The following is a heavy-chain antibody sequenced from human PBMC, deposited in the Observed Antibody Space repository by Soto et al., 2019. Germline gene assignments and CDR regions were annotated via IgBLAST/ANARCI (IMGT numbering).Heavy chain of an antibody. Sequence: QLQLQESGPGLVKPSETLSLTCTVSGGSISSRTSYWGWIRQAPGKGLEWIGSIYNTGSTYYNPSLKSRVTISVDTSKNQFSLKLSSVTAADTAVYYCATQSGQQLAEDSWGQGTLVSVSS. D-gene: IGHD6-13*01. CDR3: ATQSGQQLAEDS. CDR2: IYNTGST. J-gene: IGHJ4*02. V-gene: IGHV4-39*01. CDR1: GGSISSRTSY.